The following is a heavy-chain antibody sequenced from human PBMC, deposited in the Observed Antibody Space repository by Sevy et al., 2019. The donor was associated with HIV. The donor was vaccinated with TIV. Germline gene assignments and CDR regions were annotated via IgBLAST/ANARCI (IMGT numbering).Heavy chain of an antibody. CDR2: ISSSSSYI. Sequence: GECLKISCAASGFTFSRYTMNWVRQAPGKGLEWVSSISSSSSYIYYADSVKGRFTISRDNAKNSLYLQMNSLRAEDTAVYYCARDGGCSSTSCLLYFDYWGQGTLVTVSS. J-gene: IGHJ4*02. D-gene: IGHD2-2*01. CDR3: ARDGGCSSTSCLLYFDY. V-gene: IGHV3-21*01. CDR1: GFTFSRYT.